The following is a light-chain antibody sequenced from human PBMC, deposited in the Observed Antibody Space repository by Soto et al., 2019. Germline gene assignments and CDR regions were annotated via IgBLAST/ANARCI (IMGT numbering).Light chain of an antibody. V-gene: IGLV2-14*01. CDR1: SSDVGGYNY. J-gene: IGLJ2*01. CDR2: EVT. CDR3: SSFTSSSTVL. Sequence: QSVLTQPASVSGPLGQSITISCTGTSSDVGGYNYVSWYQHHPGKDPKVVIFEVTKRPSGVSSRFSGSKSGNTASLTVSGLQAEDEGDYYCSSFTSSSTVLFGGGTKLTVL.